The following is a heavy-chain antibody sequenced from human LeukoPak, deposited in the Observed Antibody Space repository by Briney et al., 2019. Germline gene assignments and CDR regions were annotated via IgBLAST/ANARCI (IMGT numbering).Heavy chain of an antibody. V-gene: IGHV1-69*04. D-gene: IGHD3-9*01. CDR3: ARGGGVDILTGFQY. CDR1: GGTXTNYA. CDR2: IIPILDVT. J-gene: IGHJ4*02. Sequence: SVKVSCKASGGTXTNYAINWVRQAPGQGLEWMGRIIPILDVTNYAQKFQGRVTITADQSTSTAYMELGSLRSEDTAGYYCARGGGVDILTGFQYWGQGTLVTVSS.